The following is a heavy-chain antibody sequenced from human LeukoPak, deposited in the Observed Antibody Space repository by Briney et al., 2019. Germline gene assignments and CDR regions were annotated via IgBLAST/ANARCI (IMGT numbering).Heavy chain of an antibody. CDR1: GFTFSSYA. D-gene: IGHD3-10*01. V-gene: IGHV3-23*01. Sequence: GGSLRLSCAASGFTFSSYAMRWVRQAPGKGLEWVSGISGSGGSTYYADSVKGRFTIARDNSKNTLYLQMNSLRAEDTAVYYCAKPLNRDYYGSGSYHWFDPWGQGTLVTVSS. CDR3: AKPLNRDYYGSGSYHWFDP. J-gene: IGHJ5*02. CDR2: ISGSGGST.